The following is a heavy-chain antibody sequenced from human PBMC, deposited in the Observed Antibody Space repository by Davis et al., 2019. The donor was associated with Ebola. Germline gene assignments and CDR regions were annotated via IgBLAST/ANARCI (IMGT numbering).Heavy chain of an antibody. CDR3: ARYYYDTISYYSHIPYYFDY. Sequence: MPGGSLRLSCAVYGGSFSGYYWSWIRQPPGKGLEWIGEINHSGSTNYNPSLKSRVTISVDTSKNQFSLKLSSVTAADTAVYYCARYYYDTISYYSHIPYYFDYWGLGTLVTVSS. V-gene: IGHV4-34*01. D-gene: IGHD3-22*01. CDR1: GGSFSGYY. J-gene: IGHJ4*02. CDR2: INHSGST.